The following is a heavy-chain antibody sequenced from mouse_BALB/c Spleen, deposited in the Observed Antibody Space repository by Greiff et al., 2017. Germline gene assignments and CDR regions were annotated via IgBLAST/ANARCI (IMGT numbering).Heavy chain of an antibody. V-gene: IGHV2-6-4*01. Sequence: QVQLKESGPGLVAPSQSLSITCTVSGFSLSRYSVHWVRQPPGKGLEWLGMIWGGGSTDYNSALKSRLSISKDNSKSQVFLKMNSLQTDDTAMYYCARNPYYYGSSYDAMDYWGQGTSVTVSS. CDR1: GFSLSRYS. CDR3: ARNPYYYGSSYDAMDY. D-gene: IGHD1-1*01. J-gene: IGHJ4*01. CDR2: IWGGGST.